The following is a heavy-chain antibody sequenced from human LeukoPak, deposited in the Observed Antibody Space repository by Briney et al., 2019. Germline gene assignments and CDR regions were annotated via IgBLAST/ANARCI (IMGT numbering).Heavy chain of an antibody. D-gene: IGHD4-17*01. V-gene: IGHV3-11*06. CDR1: GFTFSDYY. CDR2: ISSSSSYT. CDR3: AREYGDYDYPIEY. Sequence: PGGSLRLSCAASGFTFSDYYMSWIRQAPGKGLEWVSNISSSSSYTNYADSVKGRFTISRDNAKNSLYLQMNSLRAEDTAVYYCAREYGDYDYPIEYWGQGTLVTVSS. J-gene: IGHJ4*02.